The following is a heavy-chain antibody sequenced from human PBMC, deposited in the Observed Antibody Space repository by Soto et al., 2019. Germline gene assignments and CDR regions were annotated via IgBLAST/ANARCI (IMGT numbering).Heavy chain of an antibody. D-gene: IGHD2-2*02. CDR2: INSDGSST. CDR1: GFTVSDS. J-gene: IGHJ5*02. V-gene: IGHV3-74*01. Sequence: RLSCSVAGFTVSDSMSWVRQAPGKGLECVSRINSDGSSTSYADSVKGRFTISRDNAKNTLYLQMNSLRAEDTAVYYCASTVCSSTSCYNPWGQGTLVTVSS. CDR3: ASTVCSSTSCYNP.